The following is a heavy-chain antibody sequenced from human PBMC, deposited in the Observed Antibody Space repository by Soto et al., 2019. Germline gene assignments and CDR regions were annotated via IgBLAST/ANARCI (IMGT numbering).Heavy chain of an antibody. J-gene: IGHJ6*02. Sequence: VQLVESGGGVVQPGRSLRLSCAASGFTFSSYAMHWVRQAPGKGLEWVAVISYDGSNKYYADSVKGRFTISRDNSKNTLYLQMNSLRAEDTAVYYCARPQYGDYVPVYYGMDVWGQGTTVTVSS. D-gene: IGHD4-17*01. V-gene: IGHV3-30-3*01. CDR1: GFTFSSYA. CDR2: ISYDGSNK. CDR3: ARPQYGDYVPVYYGMDV.